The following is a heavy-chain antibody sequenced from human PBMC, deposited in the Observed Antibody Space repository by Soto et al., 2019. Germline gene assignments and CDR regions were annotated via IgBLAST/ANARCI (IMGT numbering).Heavy chain of an antibody. Sequence: QVQLQQWGAGLLKPSETLSLTCAVYCGSFSGYYWSCIRQPPGKGLEWLGEITHSGLTNYNPSLKSRVTMSVDTSKNQFSLKLSSVTAADTSVYYCARTSKFDCWGQGTRVTVSS. J-gene: IGHJ4*02. CDR1: CGSFSGYY. V-gene: IGHV4-34*01. CDR2: ITHSGLT. D-gene: IGHD6-6*01. CDR3: ARTSKFDC.